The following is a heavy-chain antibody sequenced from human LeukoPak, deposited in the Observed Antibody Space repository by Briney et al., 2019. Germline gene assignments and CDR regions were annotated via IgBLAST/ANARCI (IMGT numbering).Heavy chain of an antibody. CDR2: ISGYNGNT. D-gene: IGHD5-18*01. V-gene: IGHV1-18*01. J-gene: IGHJ5*02. CDR3: ARGGYSTGYDH. Sequence: ASVKVSCKASGYTFSTHDITWVRQAPGQGREWMGWISGYNGNTNYAQKFQGRVTVTTDTSTTTAYMELRSLRVDDTAVYYCARGGYSTGYDHWGRGTLVTVSS. CDR1: GYTFSTHD.